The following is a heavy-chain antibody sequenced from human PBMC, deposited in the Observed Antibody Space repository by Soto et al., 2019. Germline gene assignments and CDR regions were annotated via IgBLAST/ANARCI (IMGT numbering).Heavy chain of an antibody. D-gene: IGHD6-13*01. CDR1: GYTFTGYY. J-gene: IGHJ3*02. V-gene: IGHV1-2*04. CDR2: INPNSGGT. CDR3: AREPNYSPAALDI. Sequence: ASVKVSCKASGYTFTGYYMHWVRQAPGQGLEWMGWINPNSGGTNYAQKFQGWVTMTRDTSISTAYMELSRLRSDDTAVYYCAREPNYSPAALDIWGQGTMVTVSS.